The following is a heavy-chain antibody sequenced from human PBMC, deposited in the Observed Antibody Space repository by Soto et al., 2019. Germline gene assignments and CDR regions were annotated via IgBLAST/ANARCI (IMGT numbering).Heavy chain of an antibody. CDR1: GFTFSSYS. V-gene: IGHV3-21*01. J-gene: IGHJ4*02. CDR2: ISSSSSYI. CDR3: ARDLVGYCSGGSCSILDY. Sequence: EVQLVESGGGLVQPGRSLRLSCAASGFTFSSYSMNWVRQAPGKGLEWVSSISSSSSYIYYADSVKGRFTISRDNAKNSLYLQMNSLRAEDTAVYYCARDLVGYCSGGSCSILDYWGQGTLVTVSS. D-gene: IGHD2-15*01.